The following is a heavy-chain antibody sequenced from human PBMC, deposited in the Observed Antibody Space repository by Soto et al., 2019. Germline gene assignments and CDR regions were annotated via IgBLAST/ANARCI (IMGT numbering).Heavy chain of an antibody. J-gene: IGHJ4*02. D-gene: IGHD6-13*01. V-gene: IGHV1-69*13. CDR2: IIPIFGTA. CDR1: GGTFSSYA. CDR3: AREGPIAAAGSPFDY. Sequence: SVKVSCKASGGTFSSYAISWVRQAPGQGLEWMGGIIPIFGTANYAQKFQGRVTITADESTSTAYMELSSLRSEDTAVYYCAREGPIAAAGSPFDYWGQGTLVTVSS.